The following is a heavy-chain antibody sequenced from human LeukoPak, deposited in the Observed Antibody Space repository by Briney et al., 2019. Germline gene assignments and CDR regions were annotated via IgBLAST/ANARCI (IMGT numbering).Heavy chain of an antibody. CDR2: ISGSGGST. V-gene: IGHV3-23*01. Sequence: PGGSLRLSCAVSGFTFSTYAMSWVRQAPGKGLEWVSAISGSGGSTYYADSVKGRFTISRDNSKNTLYLQMNSLRAEDTAVYYCAKDRYSSGWYDEGDAFDIWGQGTMVTVSS. D-gene: IGHD6-19*01. J-gene: IGHJ3*02. CDR3: AKDRYSSGWYDEGDAFDI. CDR1: GFTFSTYA.